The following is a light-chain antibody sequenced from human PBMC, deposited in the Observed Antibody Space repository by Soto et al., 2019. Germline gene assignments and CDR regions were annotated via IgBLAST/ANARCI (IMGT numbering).Light chain of an antibody. CDR3: SSYTNRSNKV. Sequence: QSVLTQPASVSGSPGQSITISCTGTSSDVGGFNYVSWYQQHPGKAPKLMIYEVSNRPSGVSNRFSGSKSGNTASLTISGLQAEDEADYYCSSYTNRSNKVLGPAPKVT. V-gene: IGLV2-14*01. J-gene: IGLJ1*01. CDR1: SSDVGGFNY. CDR2: EVS.